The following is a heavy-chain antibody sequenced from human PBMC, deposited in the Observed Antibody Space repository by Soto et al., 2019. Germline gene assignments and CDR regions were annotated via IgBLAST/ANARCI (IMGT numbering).Heavy chain of an antibody. Sequence: EVQLVESGGGLVQPGRSLRLSCAASGFNFDDYAMHWVRQAPGKGLEWVSGITWNSGDIRYTGSVKGRFSISRDNAENSLYLHVNSLRPEDTAFYYCARSRGLVSRPLDLWGQGTLVTVSS. J-gene: IGHJ5*02. CDR2: ITWNSGDI. CDR3: ARSRGLVSRPLDL. V-gene: IGHV3-9*01. D-gene: IGHD3-22*01. CDR1: GFNFDDYA.